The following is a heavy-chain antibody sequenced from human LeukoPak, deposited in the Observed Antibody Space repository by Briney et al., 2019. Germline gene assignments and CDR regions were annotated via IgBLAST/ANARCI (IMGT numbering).Heavy chain of an antibody. CDR1: GGSFSGYY. CDR3: ARGGRRSLKGTNWFDP. V-gene: IGHV4-34*01. CDR2: INHSGST. D-gene: IGHD1-1*01. Sequence: PSETLSLTCAVYGGSFSGYYWSWIRQPPGKGLEWIGEINHSGSTNYNPSLKSRVTISVDTSKNQFSLKLSSVTAADTAVYYCARGGRRSLKGTNWFDPWGQGTLVTVSS. J-gene: IGHJ5*02.